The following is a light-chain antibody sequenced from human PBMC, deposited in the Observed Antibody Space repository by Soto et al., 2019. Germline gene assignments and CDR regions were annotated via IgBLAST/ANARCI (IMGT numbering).Light chain of an antibody. J-gene: IGKJ4*01. V-gene: IGKV3-11*01. CDR3: QQRGVWPLT. Sequence: EIVLTQSPATLSLSPGERATLSCRASQSVGTSLSWYQQKSGQAPRLLFYESSNRATYIPARFSASGSGTDFPLTIRGLEHEDFAVYYCQQRGVWPLTFGGGTKVEIK. CDR1: QSVGTS. CDR2: ESS.